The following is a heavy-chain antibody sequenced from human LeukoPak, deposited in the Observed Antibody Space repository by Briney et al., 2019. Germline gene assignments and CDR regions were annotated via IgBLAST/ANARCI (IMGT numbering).Heavy chain of an antibody. Sequence: GGSLRLSCAASGITFRNSAMSWVRQAPGKGLEWVSAISANGDSTYYPDSVKGRFTISRDNSKDTLYMQMSSLRAEDTAVYYCAKKSSAWFGDAFDIWGQGTMVTVSS. J-gene: IGHJ3*02. CDR1: GITFRNSA. D-gene: IGHD3-10*01. V-gene: IGHV3-23*01. CDR2: ISANGDST. CDR3: AKKSSAWFGDAFDI.